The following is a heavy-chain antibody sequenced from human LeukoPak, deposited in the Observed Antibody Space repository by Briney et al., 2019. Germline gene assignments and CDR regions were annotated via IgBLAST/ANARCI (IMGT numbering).Heavy chain of an antibody. Sequence: SETLSLTCTVSGGSISSYYWCWIRQPPGKGLEWIGYIYYSGSTNYNPSLKSRVTISVDTSKNQFSLKLSSVTAADTAVYYCARVPITMVRGVRYNWFDPWGQGTLVTVSS. V-gene: IGHV4-59*01. CDR1: GGSISSYY. CDR3: ARVPITMVRGVRYNWFDP. D-gene: IGHD3-10*01. J-gene: IGHJ5*02. CDR2: IYYSGST.